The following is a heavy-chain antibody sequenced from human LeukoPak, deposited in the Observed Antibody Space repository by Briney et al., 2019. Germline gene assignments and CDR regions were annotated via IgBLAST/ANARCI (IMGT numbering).Heavy chain of an antibody. V-gene: IGHV4-39*07. CDR1: GGSISSGGYY. CDR2: INHSGST. CDR3: ARGKLTYYYGSGSYVAGYYFDY. Sequence: SETLSLTCTVSGGSISSGGYYWSWIRQPPGKGLEWIGEINHSGSTNYNPSLKSRVTISVDTSKNQFSLKLSSVTAADTAVYYCARGKLTYYYGSGSYVAGYYFDYWGRGTLVTVSS. D-gene: IGHD3-10*01. J-gene: IGHJ4*02.